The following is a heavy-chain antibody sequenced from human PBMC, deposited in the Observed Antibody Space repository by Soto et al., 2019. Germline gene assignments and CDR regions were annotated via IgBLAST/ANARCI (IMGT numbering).Heavy chain of an antibody. D-gene: IGHD4-17*01. CDR1: GLPFSSHA. J-gene: IGHJ4*02. V-gene: IGHV3-23*01. Sequence: EVQLLESGGGLVQPGGSLRLSCAASGLPFSSHAMSWVRQAPGKGLEWVSSISISGGNTYYADSVRGRFTISRHNSKNPLYLHMNSLTAEDTAIYYCANEIRPNDYWGQGTLVTVSS. CDR3: ANEIRPNDY. CDR2: ISISGGNT.